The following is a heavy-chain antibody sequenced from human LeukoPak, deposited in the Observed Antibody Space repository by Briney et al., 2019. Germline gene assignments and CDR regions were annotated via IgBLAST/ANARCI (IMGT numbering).Heavy chain of an antibody. CDR2: ISRSSSTI. CDR1: GFTFSSHS. J-gene: IGHJ4*02. Sequence: GGSLRPSCAASGFTFSSHSMNWVRQAPGKGLEWVSYISRSSSTIYYADSVKGRFTISRDNAKNSLYLQMNSLRAEDTAVYYCARDPYSSSSLDYWGQGTLVTVSS. D-gene: IGHD6-13*01. V-gene: IGHV3-48*01. CDR3: ARDPYSSSSLDY.